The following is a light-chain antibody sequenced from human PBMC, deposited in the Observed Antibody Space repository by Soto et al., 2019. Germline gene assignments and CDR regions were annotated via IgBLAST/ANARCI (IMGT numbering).Light chain of an antibody. CDR1: QSVSSSY. V-gene: IGKV3-20*01. J-gene: IGKJ4*01. CDR2: GAS. CDR3: KQYGSSPPVT. Sequence: EIVLRQSPGTLSLSPGERATLSCRASQSVSSSYLAWYQQKPGQAPRLLIYGASSRATGIPDRFSGSGSGTDFTLTISRLEPEDFAVYYCKQYGSSPPVTFGGGTKVDIK.